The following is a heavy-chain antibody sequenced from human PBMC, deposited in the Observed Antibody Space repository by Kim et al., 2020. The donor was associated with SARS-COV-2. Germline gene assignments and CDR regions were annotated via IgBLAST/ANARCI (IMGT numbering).Heavy chain of an antibody. CDR1: GFSFSNFA. CDR3: AKAPYSSSWYFLDY. CDR2: LSFSGGST. V-gene: IGHV3-23*01. D-gene: IGHD6-13*01. Sequence: GGSLRLSCAASGFSFSNFAMSWVRQAPGKGLEWVSALSFSGGSTYYADSVKGRFTISRDNSKNILYLQMNSLRAEDTAVYYCAKAPYSSSWYFLDYWGQGTLVTVSS. J-gene: IGHJ4*02.